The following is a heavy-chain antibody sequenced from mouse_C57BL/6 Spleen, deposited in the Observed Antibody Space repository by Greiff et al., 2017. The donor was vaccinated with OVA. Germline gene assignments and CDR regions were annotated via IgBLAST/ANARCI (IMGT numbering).Heavy chain of an antibody. D-gene: IGHD1-3*01. CDR2: ISSGGDYI. V-gene: IGHV5-9-1*02. CDR1: GFTFSSYA. J-gene: IGHJ2*01. CDR3: TRENSGDYFDY. Sequence: EVKLVESGEGLVKPGGSLKLSCAASGFTFSSYAMSWVRQTPEKRLEWVAYISSGGDYIYYADTVKGRFTISRDNARNTLYLQMSSLKSEDTAMYYCTRENSGDYFDYWGQGTTLTVSS.